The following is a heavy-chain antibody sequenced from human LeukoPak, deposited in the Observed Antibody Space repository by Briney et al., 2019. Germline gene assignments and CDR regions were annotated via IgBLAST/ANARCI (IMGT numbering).Heavy chain of an antibody. Sequence: KTGGSLRLSCAASGFTFSSYSMNWVRQAPGKGLEWVSYISSSSSTIYYADSVKGRFTISRDNAKNSLYLQMNSLRAEDTAVYYCARGSNLYYYYYYMDVWGKGTTVTASS. D-gene: IGHD4-11*01. CDR2: ISSSSSTI. J-gene: IGHJ6*03. CDR3: ARGSNLYYYYYYMDV. CDR1: GFTFSSYS. V-gene: IGHV3-48*04.